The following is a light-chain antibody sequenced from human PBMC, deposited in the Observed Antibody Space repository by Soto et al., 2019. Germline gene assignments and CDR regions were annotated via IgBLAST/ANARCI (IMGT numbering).Light chain of an antibody. CDR3: AAWDDSLSSVV. J-gene: IGLJ2*01. Sequence: QSVLTQPPSASGTPGQRVTISCSGSSSNIGSNYVYWYQQLPGTAPKLLIYSNNQRPSGVPDRFSGSKSGTSASLAISGLRSEDEADYYCAAWDDSLSSVVFGGGTKLNVL. V-gene: IGLV1-47*02. CDR1: SSNIGSNY. CDR2: SNN.